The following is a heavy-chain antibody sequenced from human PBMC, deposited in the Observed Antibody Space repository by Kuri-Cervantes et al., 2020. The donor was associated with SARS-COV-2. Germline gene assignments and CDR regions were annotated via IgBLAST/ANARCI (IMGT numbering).Heavy chain of an antibody. D-gene: IGHD2-15*01. J-gene: IGHJ5*02. CDR1: GGSISSYY. V-gene: IGHV4-4*07. CDR2: VYTSWST. Sequence: SETLSLTCTVSGGSISSYYWIWIRQPGGKGLEWIGSVYTSWSTNYNPSLKSRVTMSVETSKNQFSLKLSSVTAADTAVYYCARVEDYCSGGTCYFRSNWFDPWGQGTLVTVSS. CDR3: ARVEDYCSGGTCYFRSNWFDP.